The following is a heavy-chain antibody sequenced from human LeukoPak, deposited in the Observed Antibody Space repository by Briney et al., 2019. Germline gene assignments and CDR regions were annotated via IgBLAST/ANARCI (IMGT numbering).Heavy chain of an antibody. Sequence: GASVKVSCEASGGTFSSYAISWVRQAPGQGLEWMGRIIPILGIANYAQKFQGRVTITADKSTSTAYMELSSLRSEDTAVYYCARSPAYCSGGSCPYYFDYWGQGTLVTVSS. V-gene: IGHV1-69*04. J-gene: IGHJ4*02. CDR3: ARSPAYCSGGSCPYYFDY. D-gene: IGHD2-15*01. CDR2: IIPILGIA. CDR1: GGTFSSYA.